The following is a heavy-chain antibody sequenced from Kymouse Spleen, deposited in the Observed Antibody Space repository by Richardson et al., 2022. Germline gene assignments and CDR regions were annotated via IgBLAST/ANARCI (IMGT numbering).Heavy chain of an antibody. CDR3: AKDPFYGSGSSPLDY. V-gene: IGHV3-30*18. CDR1: GFTFSSYG. J-gene: IGHJ4*02. Sequence: QVQLVESGGGVVQPGRSLRLSCAASGFTFSSYGMHWVRQAPGKGLEWVAVISYDGSNKYYADSVKGRFTISRDNSKNTLYLQMNSLRAEDTAVYYCAKDPFYGSGSSPLDYWGQGTLVTVSS. D-gene: IGHD3-10*01. CDR2: ISYDGSNK.